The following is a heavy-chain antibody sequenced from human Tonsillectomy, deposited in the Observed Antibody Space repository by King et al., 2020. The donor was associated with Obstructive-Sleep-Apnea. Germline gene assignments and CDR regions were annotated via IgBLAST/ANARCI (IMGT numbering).Heavy chain of an antibody. D-gene: IGHD3-10*01. CDR2: IFDDGSNK. J-gene: IGHJ3*02. Sequence: VQLVESGGGVVQPGRSLRLSCAASGFTFSTYAMHWVRQAPGKGLAWVAVIFDDGSNKDDADSVKGRFTISRDNAANTLYLQMSNLRVEDRAIYYCAREYYGSGTDAFDMWGQGIMVTVSS. CDR1: GFTFSTYA. V-gene: IGHV3-30*04. CDR3: AREYYGSGTDAFDM.